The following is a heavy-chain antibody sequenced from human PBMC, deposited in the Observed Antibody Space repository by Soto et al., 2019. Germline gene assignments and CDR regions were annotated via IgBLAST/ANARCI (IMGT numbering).Heavy chain of an antibody. V-gene: IGHV1-46*01. CDR3: ARVTMVWGPAIKVYWFDP. Sequence: AASVKVSCKASAYSFTTYHIHWVRQAPGQGLEWMGLINPDAGATNYAQRFQGRLRLTRDTSTSTVYMELRSLRFDDTAVYYCARVTMVWGPAIKVYWFDPWGQGTLVTVSS. J-gene: IGHJ5*02. D-gene: IGHD3-10*01. CDR2: INPDAGAT. CDR1: AYSFTTYH.